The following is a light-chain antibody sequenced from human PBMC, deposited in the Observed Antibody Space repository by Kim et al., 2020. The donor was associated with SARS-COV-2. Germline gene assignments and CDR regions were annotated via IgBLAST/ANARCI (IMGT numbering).Light chain of an antibody. Sequence: QPVLTQSPSASASLGASVQLTCTLSSGHSSYAIAWHQQQPEKGPRYLMKLNSDGSHSKGDGIPDRFSGSSSGAERYLTISSLQSEDEADYYCQTWGTGIFGGGTQLTVL. J-gene: IGLJ2*01. CDR1: SGHSSYA. CDR3: QTWGTGI. V-gene: IGLV4-69*01. CDR2: LNSDGSH.